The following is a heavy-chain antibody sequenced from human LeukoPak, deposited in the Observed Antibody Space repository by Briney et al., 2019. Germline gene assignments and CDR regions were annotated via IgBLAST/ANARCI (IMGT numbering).Heavy chain of an antibody. J-gene: IGHJ4*02. CDR2: ISSSSSYI. D-gene: IGHD3-10*01. CDR3: AIRGSPMVRNY. Sequence: KSGGSLRLSCAAPGSTFSSYSMNWVRQAPGKGLEWVSSISSSSSYIYYADSVKGRFTISIDNAKNSLYLQMNSLRAEDTAVYYCAIRGSPMVRNYWGQGTLVTVSS. CDR1: GSTFSSYS. V-gene: IGHV3-21*01.